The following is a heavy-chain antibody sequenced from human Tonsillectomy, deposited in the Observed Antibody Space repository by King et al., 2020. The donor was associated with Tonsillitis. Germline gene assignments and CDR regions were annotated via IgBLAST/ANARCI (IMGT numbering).Heavy chain of an antibody. CDR3: ARVQGLGYYYGMDV. CDR2: IYYSGST. D-gene: IGHD3-16*01. Sequence: QLQESGPGLVKPSETLSLTCTVSGASISSYYWNWIRQPPGKGLEWIGYIYYSGSTNYNPSLKSRVTISVDTSKNQFSLTLSSVTAADTAVYDCARVQGLGYYYGMDVWGQGTTVTVSS. V-gene: IGHV4-59*01. CDR1: GASISSYY. J-gene: IGHJ6*02.